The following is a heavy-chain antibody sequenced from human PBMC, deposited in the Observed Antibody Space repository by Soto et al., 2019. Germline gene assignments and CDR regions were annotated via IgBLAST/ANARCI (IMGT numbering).Heavy chain of an antibody. D-gene: IGHD6-19*01. V-gene: IGHV4-4*02. CDR2: MSHIGSV. J-gene: IGHJ4*02. Sequence: QVLLQESGPGLVQPSGTLSLSCVVSGVSIGSNYYWGWVRQPPGKGLEWLGDMSHIGSVNYNPSLKSRVTISMDNSQNQCSLKLNSVTAADTAVYYCARSLGWYAIDYWGQGTLVIVSS. CDR1: GVSIGSNYY. CDR3: ARSLGWYAIDY.